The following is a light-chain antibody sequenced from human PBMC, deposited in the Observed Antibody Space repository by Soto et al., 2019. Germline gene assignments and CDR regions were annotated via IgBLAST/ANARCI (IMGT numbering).Light chain of an antibody. CDR2: AAS. Sequence: IQLTQSPSSLSTSVCDSVTITCRASQGISSFLAWYQQKPGKAPKLLIYAASTLQSGVPSRFSGSGSGTDFTLTISSLQPEEFATYFCQQLNSYPITVGQGTRLEIK. CDR1: QGISSF. J-gene: IGKJ5*01. CDR3: QQLNSYPIT. V-gene: IGKV1-9*01.